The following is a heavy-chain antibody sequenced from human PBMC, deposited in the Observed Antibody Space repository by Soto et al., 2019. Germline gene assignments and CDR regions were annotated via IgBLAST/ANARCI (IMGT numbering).Heavy chain of an antibody. D-gene: IGHD2-15*01. CDR1: GYTFTSYA. J-gene: IGHJ4*02. V-gene: IGHV1-3*05. Sequence: QVQLVQSGAEEKKPGASVKVSCKASGYTFTSYALPWVLQAPGQRSEWMGWLNAGDGNTQYSQKLQGRVTITRDTYASTAYMELSSLRSEDTAVYYCARDILFDYWGQGTLVTVSS. CDR2: LNAGDGNT. CDR3: ARDILFDY.